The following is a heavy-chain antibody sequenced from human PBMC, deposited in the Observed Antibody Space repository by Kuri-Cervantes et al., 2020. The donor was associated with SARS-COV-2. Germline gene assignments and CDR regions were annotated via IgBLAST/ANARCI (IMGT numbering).Heavy chain of an antibody. J-gene: IGHJ5*02. CDR3: AIPMIVVVIVGGSGKPNWLDP. D-gene: IGHD3-22*01. CDR1: GFTFSSYA. V-gene: IGHV3-64*01. Sequence: GESLKISCAASGFTFSSYAMHWVRQAPGKGLEYVSAISSNGGSTYYANSVKGRFTISRDNSKNTLYLQMGSLRAEDMAVYYCAIPMIVVVIVGGSGKPNWLDPWGQGTLVAVSS. CDR2: ISSNGGST.